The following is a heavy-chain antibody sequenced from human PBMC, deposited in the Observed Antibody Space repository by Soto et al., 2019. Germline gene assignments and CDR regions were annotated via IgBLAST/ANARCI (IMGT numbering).Heavy chain of an antibody. J-gene: IGHJ4*02. CDR2: ISSSSDYI. Sequence: EVELVESGGGLVKPGGSLRLSCVASEFSFNTFSMNWVRQAPGKGLEWVSCISSSSDYIGYADSVKGRFTISRDNSKKLLYLEMNSLRVEDTAVYYCARELSGLSDYVHRRGQGTMVTVSA. V-gene: IGHV3-21*01. CDR1: EFSFNTFS. D-gene: IGHD6-25*01. CDR3: ARELSGLSDYVHR.